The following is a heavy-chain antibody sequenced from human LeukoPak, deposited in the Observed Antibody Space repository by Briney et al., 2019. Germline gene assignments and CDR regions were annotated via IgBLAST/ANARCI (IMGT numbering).Heavy chain of an antibody. CDR1: GFTFTSSA. J-gene: IGHJ4*02. V-gene: IGHV1-58*02. CDR3: AADRNGYSYGYVYL. CDR2: IVLGSGNT. D-gene: IGHD5-18*01. Sequence: SVKVSCKASGFTFTSSAMQWVRQARCQRLEWIGWIVLGSGNTNYAQKFHERVTITKHMSTSIAYMELSRMRSEETAVYYCAADRNGYSYGYVYLWGQGTVVTVSS.